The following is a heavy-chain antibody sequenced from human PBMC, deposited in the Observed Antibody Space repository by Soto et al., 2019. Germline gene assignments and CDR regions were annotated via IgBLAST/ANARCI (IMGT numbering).Heavy chain of an antibody. D-gene: IGHD6-13*01. Sequence: RSPQQAKKQGLEWMGWINPNSGGTNYAQKFQGRVTMTRDTSISTAYMELSRLRSDDTAVYYCARGGTGRQQLVWWYYYGMDVWGQGTTVTVSS. CDR2: INPNSGGT. CDR3: ARGGTGRQQLVWWYYYGMDV. J-gene: IGHJ6*02. V-gene: IGHV1-2*02.